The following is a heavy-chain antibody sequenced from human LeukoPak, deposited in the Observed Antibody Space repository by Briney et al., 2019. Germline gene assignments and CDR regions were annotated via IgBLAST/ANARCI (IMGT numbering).Heavy chain of an antibody. CDR1: YDSISSGGYY. CDR3: ARADTAMVPYFDY. Sequence: KPSETLSLTCTVSYDSISSGGYYWSWIRQPPGKGLEWIGYIYHSGSTYYNPSLESRVTISVDRSKNQFSLKLSSVTAADTAVYYCARADTAMVPYFDYWGQGTLVTVSS. D-gene: IGHD5-18*01. V-gene: IGHV4-30-2*01. J-gene: IGHJ4*02. CDR2: IYHSGST.